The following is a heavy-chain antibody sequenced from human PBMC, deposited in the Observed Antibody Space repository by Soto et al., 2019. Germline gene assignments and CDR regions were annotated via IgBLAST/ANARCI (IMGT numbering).Heavy chain of an antibody. V-gene: IGHV1-69*13. CDR2: IIPIFGTA. J-gene: IGHJ6*02. CDR1: GGTFSSYA. CDR3: ASPKSTVTTPYYYYGMDV. Sequence: SVKVSCKAFGGTFSSYAISWVRQAPGQGLEWMGGIIPIFGTANYAQKFQGRVTITADESTSTAYMELSSLRSEDTAVYYCASPKSTVTTPYYYYGMDVWGQGTTVTVSS. D-gene: IGHD4-4*01.